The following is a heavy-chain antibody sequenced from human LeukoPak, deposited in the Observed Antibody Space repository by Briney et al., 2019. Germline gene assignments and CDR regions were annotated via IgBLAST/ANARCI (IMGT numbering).Heavy chain of an antibody. V-gene: IGHV3-15*01. J-gene: IGHJ4*02. D-gene: IGHD6-13*01. Sequence: GGSLRLSCAASGFTFSNAWMSWVRQAPGKGLEWVGRIKSKTDGGTTDYAAPVKGRFTISRDDSKSIAYLQMNSLKTEDTAVYYCTVRIAAAGTLDSLWGQGTLVTVSS. CDR1: GFTFSNAW. CDR2: IKSKTDGGTT. CDR3: TVRIAAAGTLDSL.